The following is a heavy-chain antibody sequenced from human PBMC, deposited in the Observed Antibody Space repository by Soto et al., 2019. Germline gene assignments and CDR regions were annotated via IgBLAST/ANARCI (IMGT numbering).Heavy chain of an antibody. V-gene: IGHV1-8*01. Sequence: ASVKVSCKASGYTFTSYDINWVRQATGQGLEWIGWMNPNSGNTGYAQKFQGRVTMTRNTSISTAYMELSSLRSEDTAVYYCARSGSGSPSGDYWGQGTLVTVCS. CDR1: GYTFTSYD. J-gene: IGHJ4*02. CDR3: ARSGSGSPSGDY. D-gene: IGHD3-10*01. CDR2: MNPNSGNT.